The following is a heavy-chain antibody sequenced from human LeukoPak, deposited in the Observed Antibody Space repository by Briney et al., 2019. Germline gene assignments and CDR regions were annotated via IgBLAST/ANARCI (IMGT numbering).Heavy chain of an antibody. D-gene: IGHD3-10*01. CDR1: GGSFSGYY. Sequence: SETLSLTCAVYGGSFSGYYWSWIRQPPGKGLEWIGEINHSGSTNYNPSLKSRVTISVDTSKNQFSLKLSSVTAADTAVYYCARQGGFAARFDPWGQGTLVTVSS. J-gene: IGHJ5*02. CDR2: INHSGST. V-gene: IGHV4-34*01. CDR3: ARQGGFAARFDP.